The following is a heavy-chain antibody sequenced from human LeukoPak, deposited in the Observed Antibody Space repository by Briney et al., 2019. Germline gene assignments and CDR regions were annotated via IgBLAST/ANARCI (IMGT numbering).Heavy chain of an antibody. D-gene: IGHD5-12*01. CDR3: AREINDIVATIRGDAFDI. Sequence: RASVKVSCKASGYTFTSYGISWVRQAPGQGLEWMGWISAYNGNTKYAQKLQGRVTMTTDTSTSTAYMELRSLRSDDTAVYYCAREINDIVATIRGDAFDIWGQGTMVTVSS. CDR1: GYTFTSYG. CDR2: ISAYNGNT. V-gene: IGHV1-18*01. J-gene: IGHJ3*02.